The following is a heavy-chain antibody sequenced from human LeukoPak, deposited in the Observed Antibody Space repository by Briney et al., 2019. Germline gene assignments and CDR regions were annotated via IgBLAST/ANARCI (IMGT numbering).Heavy chain of an antibody. V-gene: IGHV3-23*01. CDR1: GFTFSSYS. D-gene: IGHD1-26*01. CDR2: LSTSGSAT. J-gene: IGHJ1*01. Sequence: PGGSLRLSCAASGFTFSSYSMNWVRQAPGKGLEWVSTLSTSGSATYYADSVKGRLTISRDNSKNTLYLQMNSLRAEDTAVYYCAKDEWESVPVVQYFQHWGQGTLVTVSS. CDR3: AKDEWESVPVVQYFQH.